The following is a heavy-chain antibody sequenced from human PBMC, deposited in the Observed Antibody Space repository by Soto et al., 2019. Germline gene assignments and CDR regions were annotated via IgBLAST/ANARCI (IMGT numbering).Heavy chain of an antibody. CDR2: ISSSSSYT. J-gene: IGHJ4*02. Sequence: QVQLVESGGGLVKPGGSLRLSCAASGFTFSDYYMSWIRQAPGKGLEWVSYISSSSSYTNYADSVKGRFTISRDNAKNSLYLQMNSLRADDTAVYYCARFDDTDYYFDYWGQGTLVTVSS. V-gene: IGHV3-11*06. CDR3: ARFDDTDYYFDY. CDR1: GFTFSDYY. D-gene: IGHD3-22*01.